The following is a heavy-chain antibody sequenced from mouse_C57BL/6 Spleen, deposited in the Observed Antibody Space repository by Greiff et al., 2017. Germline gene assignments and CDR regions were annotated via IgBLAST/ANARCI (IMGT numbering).Heavy chain of an antibody. CDR3: AKEDDLYFDY. V-gene: IGHV1-82*01. CDR2: IYPGDGDT. J-gene: IGHJ2*01. Sequence: VQLQQSGPELVKPGASVKISCKASGYAFSSSWLNWVKQRPGEGLEWIGRIYPGDGDTNYNGKFKGKATLTADNSSSTAYMQLSSLTSEDSAVYFCAKEDDLYFDYWGQGTTLTVSS. D-gene: IGHD2-3*01. CDR1: GYAFSSSW.